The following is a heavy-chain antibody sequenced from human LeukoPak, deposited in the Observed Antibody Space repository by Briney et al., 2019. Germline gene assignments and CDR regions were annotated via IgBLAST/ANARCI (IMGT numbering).Heavy chain of an antibody. Sequence: PGGSLRLSCAAFGFTFSSYAMSWVRQAPGKGLEWVSAISGRGGSTYYADSVKGRFTISRDNSKNPLYLQMNSLRAEDTAVYYCAKDLRVAPAGTAAWFDPWGQGTLVTVSS. CDR1: GFTFSSYA. CDR3: AKDLRVAPAGTAAWFDP. V-gene: IGHV3-23*01. D-gene: IGHD6-13*01. J-gene: IGHJ5*02. CDR2: ISGRGGST.